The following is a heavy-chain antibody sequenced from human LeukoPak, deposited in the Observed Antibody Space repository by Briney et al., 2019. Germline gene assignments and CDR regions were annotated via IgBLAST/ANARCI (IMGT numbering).Heavy chain of an antibody. J-gene: IGHJ4*02. CDR1: GYTFTSYG. V-gene: IGHV1-18*01. CDR3: ARVDILTGYYFFDS. CDR2: ISSNDGNT. D-gene: IGHD3-9*01. Sequence: ASVRVSCKASGYTFTSYGISWVRQAPGQGLEWMGWISSNDGNTYYVQNFQGRVTMTTDTSTSTAYMELRSLRSDDTAVYYCARVDILTGYYFFDSWGQGTLVTVSS.